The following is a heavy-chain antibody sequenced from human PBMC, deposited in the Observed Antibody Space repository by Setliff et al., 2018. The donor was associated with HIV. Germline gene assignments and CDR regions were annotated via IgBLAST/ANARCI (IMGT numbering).Heavy chain of an antibody. V-gene: IGHV4-4*08. J-gene: IGHJ6*04. CDR3: ARDRKVLYGQGLDSYMDV. D-gene: IGHD3-10*01. Sequence: SETLSLTCSVSGVFLETYYWTWVRQSPGTGLEWIGFSQTTGNTKYNPSLRRRVSIFFDSPKNQFSLSLQSVTAADSAVYYCARDRKVLYGQGLDSYMDVWDKGATVTVSS. CDR1: GVFLETYY. CDR2: SQTTGNT.